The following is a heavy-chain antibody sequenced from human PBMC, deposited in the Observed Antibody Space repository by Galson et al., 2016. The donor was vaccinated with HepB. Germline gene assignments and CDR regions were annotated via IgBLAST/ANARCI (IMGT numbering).Heavy chain of an antibody. D-gene: IGHD3-22*01. V-gene: IGHV3-33*01. J-gene: IGHJ4*02. Sequence: SLRLSCAASGFTFSSHGMHWVRQAPGKGLEWVAAIWYDGSNEFYGHSVKGRFTISRDNSKNTVSLQMNSLRPEDTAVYYCARGWVWLPDGVGFWGQGTLVSVSS. CDR2: IWYDGSNE. CDR3: ARGWVWLPDGVGF. CDR1: GFTFSSHG.